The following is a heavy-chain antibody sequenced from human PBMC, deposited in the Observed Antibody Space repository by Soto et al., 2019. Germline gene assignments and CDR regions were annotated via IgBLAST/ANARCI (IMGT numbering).Heavy chain of an antibody. CDR2: VEHNGNN. Sequence: SETLSLTCAVYGGTFSGYFWSWVRQPPGKGLEWIGEVEHNGNNNINPSLKSRVTMSVDTSKNQISLTLASVTAADTAVYYCARDFRYFPYWGQGTLVTVPS. J-gene: IGHJ4*02. D-gene: IGHD3-10*01. V-gene: IGHV4-34*01. CDR1: GGTFSGYF. CDR3: ARDFRYFPY.